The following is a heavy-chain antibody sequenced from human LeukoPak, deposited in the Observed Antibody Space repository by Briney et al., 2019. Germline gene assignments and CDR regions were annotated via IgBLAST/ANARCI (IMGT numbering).Heavy chain of an antibody. CDR1: GDTFTSYD. J-gene: IGHJ6*02. V-gene: IGHV1-8*01. CDR3: ARGNDGSGSNYYYALDV. Sequence: ASVKVSCKAPGDTFTSYDIHWVRQATGQGREGMGWMNPKSGNTGYEPKFQGRVPMTRNTSISTAYMDLSSLRSEDTAVYFCARGNDGSGSNYYYALDVWGQGTPVTVSS. CDR2: MNPKSGNT. D-gene: IGHD6-25*01.